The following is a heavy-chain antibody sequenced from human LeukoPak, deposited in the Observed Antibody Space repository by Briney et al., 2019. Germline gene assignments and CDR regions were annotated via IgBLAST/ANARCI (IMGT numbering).Heavy chain of an antibody. D-gene: IGHD1-20*01. CDR3: ARDSNWNFDY. J-gene: IGHJ4*02. CDR1: GITVSSSY. Sequence: GGSLRLSCAASGITVSSSYMSWVRQAPGKGLEWVSLIYSGGTTYYADSVKGRFTISRDKSKNTLYLQMNSLRVEDTAVYYCARDSNWNFDYWGQGTLDTVSS. CDR2: IYSGGTT. V-gene: IGHV3-66*02.